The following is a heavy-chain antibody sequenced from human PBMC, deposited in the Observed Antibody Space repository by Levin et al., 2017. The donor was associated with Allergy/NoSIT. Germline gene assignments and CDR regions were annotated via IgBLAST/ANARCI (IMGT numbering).Heavy chain of an antibody. Sequence: SQTLSLTCTVSGGSISNSYWSWTRQPAGKGLEWIGRIYTSGSTNYNPSLKSRVTMSVDTSKNQFSLKLSSVTAADTAVYYCARADYGSGLFHLWGQGTLVTVSA. CDR3: ARADYGSGLFHL. V-gene: IGHV4-4*07. J-gene: IGHJ4*02. D-gene: IGHD3-10*01. CDR1: GGSISNSY. CDR2: IYTSGST.